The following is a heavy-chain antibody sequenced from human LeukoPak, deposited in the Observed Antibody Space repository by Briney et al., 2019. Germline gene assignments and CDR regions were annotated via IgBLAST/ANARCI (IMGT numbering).Heavy chain of an antibody. V-gene: IGHV3-21*01. CDR2: ISSSSSYI. Sequence: PGGSLRLSCAASGFTFSSYSMNWVRQAPGKGLEWVSSISSSSSYIYYADSVKGRFTISRDNAKNSLYLQMNSLRAEDTAVYYCARDLVAADGSFDYWGQGTLVTVSS. CDR3: ARDLVAADGSFDY. CDR1: GFTFSSYS. D-gene: IGHD6-13*01. J-gene: IGHJ4*02.